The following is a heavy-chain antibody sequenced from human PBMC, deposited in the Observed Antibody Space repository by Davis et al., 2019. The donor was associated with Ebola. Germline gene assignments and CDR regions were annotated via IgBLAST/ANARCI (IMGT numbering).Heavy chain of an antibody. D-gene: IGHD2-15*01. CDR2: IKRKTDGGTT. V-gene: IGHV3-15*07. J-gene: IGHJ6*02. CDR1: GFTFSNAW. CDR3: ARDQCGDGGCYSDYYGMDV. Sequence: GGSLRLSCVATGFTFSNAWMSWVRQAPGKGLEWVGRIKRKTDGGTTDSAAPVKGRFTISRDDSKNTLYLQMNSLKTEDTAVYYCARDQCGDGGCYSDYYGMDVWGQGTTVTVSS.